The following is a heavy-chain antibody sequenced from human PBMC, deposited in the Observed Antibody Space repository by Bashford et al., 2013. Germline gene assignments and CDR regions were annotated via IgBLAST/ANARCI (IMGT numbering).Heavy chain of an antibody. CDR2: IYYSGST. D-gene: IGHD3/OR15-3a*01. V-gene: IGHV4-31*03. Sequence: LSLTCTVSGGSISSGGYHWSWIRQXPGKGLEWIGYIYYSGSTYYNPSLKSRLTISVDTSKNQFSLKLSSVTAADTAVYYCARALAAMDSYTTNWGQGTLVTVSS. CDR3: ARALAAMDSYTTN. CDR1: GGSISSGGYH. J-gene: IGHJ4*02.